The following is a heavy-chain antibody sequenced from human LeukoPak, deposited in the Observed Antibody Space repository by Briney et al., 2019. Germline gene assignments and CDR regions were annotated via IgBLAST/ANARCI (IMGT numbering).Heavy chain of an antibody. CDR1: GFKFSDHY. Sequence: QPGGSQRLSCAASGFKFSDHYIDWVRQAPGKGLEWVGRSRNKASSYTTEYAASVEGRFTISRDVSESSLYLQMNSLRTEDTAVYYCAKDSAFGGEDSWGQGTLVTVSS. V-gene: IGHV3-72*01. CDR3: AKDSAFGGEDS. D-gene: IGHD3-16*01. CDR2: SRNKASSYTT. J-gene: IGHJ4*02.